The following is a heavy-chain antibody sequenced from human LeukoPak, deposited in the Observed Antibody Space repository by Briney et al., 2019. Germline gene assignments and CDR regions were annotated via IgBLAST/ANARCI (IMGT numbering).Heavy chain of an antibody. Sequence: GGSLRLSCAASGFTFGIYAMNWVRQAPGKGLEWVSYIGPSDGNIYYADSVKGRFTISRDNAQDSLYLQMNSLRAEDTAVYYCAKEGGVYSTPYYMDVWGKGTTVTVSS. V-gene: IGHV3-48*01. CDR1: GFTFGIYA. CDR3: AKEGGVYSTPYYMDV. J-gene: IGHJ6*03. D-gene: IGHD1-26*01. CDR2: IGPSDGNI.